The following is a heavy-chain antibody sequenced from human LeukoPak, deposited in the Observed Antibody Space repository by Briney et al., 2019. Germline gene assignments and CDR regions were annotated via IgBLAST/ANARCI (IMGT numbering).Heavy chain of an antibody. Sequence: GESLKISCNGSGYSFTSYWISWVRQMLGKGLEWMGRIDPSDSYTNYSPSFQGHVTISADKSISTAYLQWSSLKASDTAMYYCARHLSDITSCPNYWGPGTLITVAS. J-gene: IGHJ4*02. D-gene: IGHD2-2*01. CDR1: GYSFTSYW. CDR2: IDPSDSYT. CDR3: ARHLSDITSCPNY. V-gene: IGHV5-10-1*01.